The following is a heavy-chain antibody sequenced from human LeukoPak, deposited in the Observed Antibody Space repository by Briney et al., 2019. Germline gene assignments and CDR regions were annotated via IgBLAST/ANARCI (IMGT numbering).Heavy chain of an antibody. J-gene: IGHJ4*02. Sequence: GGSLRLFCAASGLTFNTYAMTWVRQAPGKGLEWVSGISDSDDRYYADSVKGRFTVSRDNSKNMLYLQINNLRAEDTAIYYCAKMLYAILKHGEPFDHWGQGALVTVSS. CDR3: AKMLYAILKHGEPFDH. V-gene: IGHV3-23*01. CDR2: ISDSDDR. D-gene: IGHD1-14*01. CDR1: GLTFNTYA.